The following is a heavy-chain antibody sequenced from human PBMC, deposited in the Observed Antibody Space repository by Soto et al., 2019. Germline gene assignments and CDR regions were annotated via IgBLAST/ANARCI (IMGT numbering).Heavy chain of an antibody. Sequence: PGGSLRLSCAASGFTFSNAWMNWVRQAPGKGLEWVGRIKSKTDGGTTDYAAPVKGRFTISRDDSKNTLYLQMNSLKTEDTAVYYCTTASSSTSWGFDPWGQGTLVTVSS. V-gene: IGHV3-15*07. J-gene: IGHJ5*02. D-gene: IGHD2-2*01. CDR3: TTASSSTSWGFDP. CDR1: GFTFSNAW. CDR2: IKSKTDGGTT.